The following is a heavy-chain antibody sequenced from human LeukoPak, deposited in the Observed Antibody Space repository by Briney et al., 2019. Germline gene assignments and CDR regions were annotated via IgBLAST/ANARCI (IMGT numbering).Heavy chain of an antibody. Sequence: ASVTLSFTASGSTFTSYNIIWVRQAPGQGLEWMGWMNPHSGSTGYAQNFQGRVTMTRNTSNSTAYMELSSLRSEDTAVYYCARLHYDSSGYEPWGQGTLVSVAS. J-gene: IGHJ5*02. CDR1: GSTFTSYN. V-gene: IGHV1-8*01. CDR2: MNPHSGST. D-gene: IGHD3-22*01. CDR3: ARLHYDSSGYEP.